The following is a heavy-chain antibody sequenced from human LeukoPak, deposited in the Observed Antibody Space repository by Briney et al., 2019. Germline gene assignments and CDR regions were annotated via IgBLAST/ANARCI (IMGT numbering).Heavy chain of an antibody. CDR1: GFTFDDYG. CDR3: AGIAAAPSPYGMDV. CDR2: ITWNGDSK. D-gene: IGHD6-13*01. J-gene: IGHJ6*02. V-gene: IGHV3-20*04. Sequence: GGSLRLSCTASGFTFDDYGMTWVRQAPGKGLEWVAGITWNGDSKGYADSVKGRFTISRDNAKNSLYLQMNSLRAGDTAVYYCAGIAAAPSPYGMDVWGQGTTVTVSS.